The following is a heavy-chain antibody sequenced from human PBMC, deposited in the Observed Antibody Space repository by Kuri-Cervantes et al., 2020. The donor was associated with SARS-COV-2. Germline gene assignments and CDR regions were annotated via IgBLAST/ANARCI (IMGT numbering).Heavy chain of an antibody. J-gene: IGHJ4*02. CDR1: GYSFTSYW. D-gene: IGHD4-11*01. Sequence: GESLKISCQGSGYSFTSYWIGWVRQMPGKGLEWVGVIDPGDSHTRYSQSFQGQVTISADKSISTAYLQWSSLNASDTAMYYCARGIRWTTVTTELDYWGQGTLVTVSS. CDR3: ARGIRWTTVTTELDY. CDR2: IDPGDSHT. V-gene: IGHV5-51*01.